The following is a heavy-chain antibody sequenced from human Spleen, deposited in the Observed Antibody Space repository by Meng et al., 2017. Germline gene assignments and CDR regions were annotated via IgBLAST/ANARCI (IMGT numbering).Heavy chain of an antibody. CDR1: GGSISSGSYY. CDR2: IYYSGST. Sequence: QLQLQESGPGLVQPSETLSLTCTVSGGSISSGSYYWSWIRQPPGRGLEWIGYIYYSGSTYYNPSLRSRVTISVDTSKNQFSLILTSVTAADTAVYFCARVETATTNPYFDYWGQGTLVTVSS. D-gene: IGHD5-24*01. CDR3: ARVETATTNPYFDY. J-gene: IGHJ4*02. V-gene: IGHV4-30-4*01.